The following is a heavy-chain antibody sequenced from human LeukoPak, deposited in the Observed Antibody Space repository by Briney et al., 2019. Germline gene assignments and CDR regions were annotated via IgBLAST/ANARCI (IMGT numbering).Heavy chain of an antibody. J-gene: IGHJ5*02. CDR1: GFTFSDYT. D-gene: IGHD3-3*01. Sequence: GGSLRLSCVASGFTFSDYTIHWVRQAPGKGLDWVAIISYNEVHTYYADSVKGRFTISRDNSNNTVHLQMNSLRPEDTAVYYCAKGGRFLKDWFDHWGQGTLVTVSS. V-gene: IGHV3-30-3*01. CDR3: AKGGRFLKDWFDH. CDR2: ISYNEVHT.